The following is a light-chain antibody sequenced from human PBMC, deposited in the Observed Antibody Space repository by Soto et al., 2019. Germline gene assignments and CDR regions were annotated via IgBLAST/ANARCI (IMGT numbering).Light chain of an antibody. CDR3: QHYNNWPPAWT. V-gene: IGKV3-15*01. Sequence: EIVMTQAPATLSVSPGERVTLSCRAGQSVSSNLAWYQQKPGQAPRRLISDTSTRATGIPVRFSGSGSGTEFTLPISSLQSEDFAVYYCQHYNNWPPAWTFGQGTKVEIK. CDR1: QSVSSN. CDR2: DTS. J-gene: IGKJ1*01.